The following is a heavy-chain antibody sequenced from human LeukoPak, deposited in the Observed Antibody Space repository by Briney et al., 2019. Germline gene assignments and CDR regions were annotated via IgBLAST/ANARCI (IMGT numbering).Heavy chain of an antibody. J-gene: IGHJ3*02. CDR2: ISYDGSNK. V-gene: IGHV3-30-3*01. CDR3: ARESIVGAYRNAFDI. CDR1: GFTFSSYA. Sequence: PGRSLRLSCAASGFTFSSYAMHWVRQAPGKGLEWVAVISYDGSNKYYADSVKGRFTISRDNSKNTLYLQMNSLRAEDTAVYYCARESIVGAYRNAFDIWGQGTMVTVSS. D-gene: IGHD1-26*01.